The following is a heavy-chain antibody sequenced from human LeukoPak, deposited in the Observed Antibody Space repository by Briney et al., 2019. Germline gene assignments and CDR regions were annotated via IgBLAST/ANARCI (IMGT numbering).Heavy chain of an antibody. CDR3: AKRGGTESFYYYYMDV. CDR2: IKQDGSEK. CDR1: GFTFSSYW. J-gene: IGHJ6*03. Sequence: GGSLRLSCAASGFTFSSYWMSWVRQAPGKGLEWVANIKQDGSEKYYVDSVKGRFTISRDNAKNSLYLQMNSLRAEDTAEYYCAKRGGTESFYYYYMDVWGKGTTVTVSS. V-gene: IGHV3-7*03. D-gene: IGHD2-15*01.